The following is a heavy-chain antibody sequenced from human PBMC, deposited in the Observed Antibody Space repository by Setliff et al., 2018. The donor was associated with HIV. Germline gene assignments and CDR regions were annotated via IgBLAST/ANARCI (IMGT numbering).Heavy chain of an antibody. J-gene: IGHJ6*03. Sequence: PSETLSLTCTVSGPSINIHYWSWIRQSPGKAFEWIGYIYSTGSTNYNPSLQSRVTISMVASRNQFSLKVTSVTAADTAVYYCVRGYCSSTTCYDDYYYMDVWGKGSTVTVSS. CDR1: GPSINIHY. V-gene: IGHV4-59*11. CDR2: IYSTGST. CDR3: VRGYCSSTTCYDDYYYMDV. D-gene: IGHD2-2*01.